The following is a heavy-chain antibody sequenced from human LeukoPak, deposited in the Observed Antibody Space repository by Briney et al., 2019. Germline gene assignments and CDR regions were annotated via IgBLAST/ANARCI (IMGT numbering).Heavy chain of an antibody. CDR1: GYTFTSHY. Sequence: GVSVKVSCKASGYTFTSHYVHWVRQAPGQGLEWMGMISPAGGGTTYAQRFQGRVTMTRDMSTSTVYMQLSSLRSEDTAIYYCARTTDYFDFWGQGTLVTVSS. CDR2: ISPAGGGT. J-gene: IGHJ4*02. D-gene: IGHD1-1*01. CDR3: ARTTDYFDF. V-gene: IGHV1-46*01.